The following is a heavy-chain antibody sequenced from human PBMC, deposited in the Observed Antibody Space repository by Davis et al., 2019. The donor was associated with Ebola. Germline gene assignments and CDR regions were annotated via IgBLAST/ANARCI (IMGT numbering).Heavy chain of an antibody. CDR2: INHSGST. D-gene: IGHD3-10*01. CDR3: ARVKVPAGRGIWFCYYYGMDV. Sequence: SETLSLTCAVYGGSFSGYYWSWIRQPPGKGLEWIGEINHSGSTNYNPSLKSRVTISVDTSKNQFSLKLSSVTAADTAVYYCARVKVPAGRGIWFCYYYGMDVWGQGTTVTVSS. J-gene: IGHJ6*02. CDR1: GGSFSGYY. V-gene: IGHV4-34*01.